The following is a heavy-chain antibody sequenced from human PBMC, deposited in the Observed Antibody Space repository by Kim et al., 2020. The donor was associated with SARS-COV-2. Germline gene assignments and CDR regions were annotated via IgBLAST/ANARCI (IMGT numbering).Heavy chain of an antibody. J-gene: IGHJ5*02. CDR2: INHSGST. CDR3: ARGPSVYRAARVLIMPRDWFDP. D-gene: IGHD2-2*01. V-gene: IGHV4-34*01. Sequence: SETLSLTCAVYGGSFSGYYWSRIRQPPGKGLEWIGEINHSGSTNYNPSLKSRVTISVDTSKNQFSLKLSSVTAADTAVYYCARGPSVYRAARVLIMPRDWFDPWGQGTLVTVSS. CDR1: GGSFSGYY.